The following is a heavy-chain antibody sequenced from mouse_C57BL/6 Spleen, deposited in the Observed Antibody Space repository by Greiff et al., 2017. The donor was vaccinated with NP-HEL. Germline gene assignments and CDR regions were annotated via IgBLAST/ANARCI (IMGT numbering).Heavy chain of an antibody. CDR3: VGTCYGNSWFAY. V-gene: IGHV1-64*01. J-gene: IGHJ3*01. CDR1: GYTFTSYW. CDR2: IHPNSGST. Sequence: QVQLQQPGAELVKPGASVKLSCKASGYTFTSYWMHWVKQRPGQGLEWIGMIHPNSGSTNYNEKFQSKATRTADKSSTTAYMQLSSLTSEDSAVYYCVGTCYGNSWFAYWGQGTLVTVSA. D-gene: IGHD2-1*01.